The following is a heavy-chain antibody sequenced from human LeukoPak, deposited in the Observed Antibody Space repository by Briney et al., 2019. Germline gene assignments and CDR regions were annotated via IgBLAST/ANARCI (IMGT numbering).Heavy chain of an antibody. J-gene: IGHJ4*02. CDR3: ARHMPHYFDY. V-gene: IGHV3-33*07. CDR2: IWYDGSSK. D-gene: IGHD2-2*01. Sequence: GGSLRLPCASSGFTFSNYVLYWVRQAPGKGLEWVAIIWYDGSSKYYADSVKGRFTVSRDNSKNTLYLQMNSLRAEDMAVYYCARHMPHYFDYWGQGTLVTVSS. CDR1: GFTFSNYV.